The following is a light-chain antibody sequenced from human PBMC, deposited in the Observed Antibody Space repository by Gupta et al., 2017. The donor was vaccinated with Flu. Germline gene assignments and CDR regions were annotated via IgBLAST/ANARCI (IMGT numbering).Light chain of an antibody. J-gene: IGLJ3*02. CDR3: TSYGFSNNLL. Sequence: SALPQPPSASGSPGPSVTISCTGTSNDVGSYNYVSWYHPHPRKPHHFLIYEVSMRPAGVPGSFSVSKSVNTASLTVSGRSEEVAADYYGTSYGFSNNLLFGVGTRRTVL. CDR2: EVS. V-gene: IGLV2-8*01. CDR1: SNDVGSYNY.